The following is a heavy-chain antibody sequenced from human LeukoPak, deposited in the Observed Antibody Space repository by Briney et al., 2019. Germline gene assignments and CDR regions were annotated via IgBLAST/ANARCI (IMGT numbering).Heavy chain of an antibody. CDR2: IYHSVNT. CDR3: ARESCSSSSFYARSYYGMAV. J-gene: IGHJ6*04. V-gene: IGHV4-4*02. Sequence: SGTLSLTHPLSGGAISSPNWWCWARPPQGKGLEWIGEIYHSVNTNYNPSLKSRVTRSVDKSKNQFSLKLPSVPAADTAVYYCARESCSSSSFYARSYYGMAVWGKGPTFTVSS. CDR1: GGAISSPNW. D-gene: IGHD2-2*01.